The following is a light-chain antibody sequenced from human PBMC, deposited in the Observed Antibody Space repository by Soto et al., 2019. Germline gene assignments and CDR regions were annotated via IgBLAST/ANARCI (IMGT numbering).Light chain of an antibody. CDR3: ISYTAYNTLDV. J-gene: IGLJ1*01. V-gene: IGLV2-14*01. Sequence: QPVLTQPASVSGSPGQSITISCTGTSSDVGGYDYVSWYQQHPGKAPKLIIYEVSNRPSGVSNRFSGSKSGNTASLTISGLQAEDEADYYCISYTAYNTLDVFGTGTKLTVL. CDR1: SSDVGGYDY. CDR2: EVS.